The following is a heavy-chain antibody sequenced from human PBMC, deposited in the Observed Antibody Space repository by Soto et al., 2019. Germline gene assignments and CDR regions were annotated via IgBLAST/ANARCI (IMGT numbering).Heavy chain of an antibody. V-gene: IGHV4-31*03. CDR1: GGSISSNGHY. Sequence: QVQLQESGPKLVKPSQTLSLTCPVSGGSISSNGHYWTWIRQHPGKGLEWIAYVYYTGNTYYNPSLKNRLSISFATSKYQFSLNMRSVTAADTAVYYCAREQWGYDSWGQGTLVTVSS. CDR2: VYYTGNT. D-gene: IGHD2-15*01. J-gene: IGHJ4*02. CDR3: AREQWGYDS.